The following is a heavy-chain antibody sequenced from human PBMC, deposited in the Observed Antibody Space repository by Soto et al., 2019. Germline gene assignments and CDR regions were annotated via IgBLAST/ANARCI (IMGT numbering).Heavy chain of an antibody. CDR2: IIPIFGTA. Sequence: GASVKVSCKASGGTFSSYSISWVLQAPGQGLEWMGGIIPIFGTANYAQKFQGRVTITADESTSTAYMELSSLRSEDTAVYYCARVYESFSYWYFDLWGRGTLVTVSS. J-gene: IGHJ2*01. V-gene: IGHV1-69*13. CDR3: ARVYESFSYWYFDL. D-gene: IGHD3-22*01. CDR1: GGTFSSYS.